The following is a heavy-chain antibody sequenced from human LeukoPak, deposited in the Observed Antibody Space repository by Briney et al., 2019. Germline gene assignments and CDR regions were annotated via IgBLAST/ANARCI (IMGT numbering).Heavy chain of an antibody. J-gene: IGHJ3*02. D-gene: IGHD6-19*01. CDR1: GGSISNKY. V-gene: IGHV4-34*01. CDR2: INHSGST. CDR3: ARSGRVAGRAFDI. Sequence: SETLSLTCTVSGGSISNKYWSWIRQPPGKGLEWIGEINHSGSTNYNPSLKSRVTISVDTSKNQFSLKLSSVTAADTAVYYCARSGRVAGRAFDIWGQGTMVTVSS.